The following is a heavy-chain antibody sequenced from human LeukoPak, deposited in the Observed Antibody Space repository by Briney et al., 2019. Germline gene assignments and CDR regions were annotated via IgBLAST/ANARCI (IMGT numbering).Heavy chain of an antibody. CDR2: FSDSGDVI. CDR1: GVTFRTYA. Sequence: GGSLRLSCAASGVTFRTYAMSWVRQAPGKGLEWVWGFSDSGDVIYNAESVKGRFTISRDNSKNPVFLKMNSLRADDTAKYYWAKDKAPGSLHTPSDSWGQGTLVTVSS. D-gene: IGHD6-13*01. J-gene: IGHJ4*02. CDR3: AKDKAPGSLHTPSDS. V-gene: IGHV3-23*01.